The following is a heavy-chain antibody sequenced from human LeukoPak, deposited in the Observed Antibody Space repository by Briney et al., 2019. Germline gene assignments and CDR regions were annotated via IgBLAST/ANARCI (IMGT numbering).Heavy chain of an antibody. CDR2: LNHSGST. CDR1: GGSFSGYY. V-gene: IGHV4-34*01. D-gene: IGHD1-14*01. J-gene: IGHJ4*02. Sequence: SETLSLTCAVYGGSFSGYYWSWIRQPPGKGLEWIGELNHSGSTNYNPSLKSRVTISVDTSKNQFSLKLSSVTAADTAVYYCAREAGTTGTYYFDYWGQGTLVTVSS. CDR3: AREAGTTGTYYFDY.